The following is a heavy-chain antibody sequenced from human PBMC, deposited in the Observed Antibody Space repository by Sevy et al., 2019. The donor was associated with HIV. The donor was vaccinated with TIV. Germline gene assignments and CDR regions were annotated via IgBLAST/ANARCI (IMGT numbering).Heavy chain of an antibody. CDR3: ARDSSGYSGYDHFDY. D-gene: IGHD5-12*01. J-gene: IGHJ4*02. CDR1: GFTFSSYG. V-gene: IGHV3-23*01. CDR2: ISGSGGST. Sequence: GGSLRLSCVASGFTFSSYGMSWVRQAPGEGLECVSDISGSGGSTYYADSVRGRFTISRDNAKNSLYLQMNSLRAEDTAVYYCARDSSGYSGYDHFDYWGQGTLVTVSS.